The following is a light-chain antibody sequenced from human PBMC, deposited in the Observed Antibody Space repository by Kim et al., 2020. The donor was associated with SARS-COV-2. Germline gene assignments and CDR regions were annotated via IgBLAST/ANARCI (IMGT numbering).Light chain of an antibody. J-gene: IGKJ5*01. CDR3: QQYGSSPPIT. Sequence: PGDRAALSCRASQSVSNSNLAWYQQKPGQAPRLLIDGASSSASGIPDRFSGSGSGTDFTLTISRLEPEDFAVYYCQQYGSSPPITFGQGTRLEIK. V-gene: IGKV3-20*01. CDR1: QSVSNSN. CDR2: GAS.